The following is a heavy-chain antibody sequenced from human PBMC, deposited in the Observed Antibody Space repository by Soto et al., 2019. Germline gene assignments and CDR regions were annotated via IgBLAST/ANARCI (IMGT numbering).Heavy chain of an antibody. CDR3: ARVEDYSTYYYYGMDV. CDR1: GFTFSSYS. CDR2: ISSSSSYI. J-gene: IGHJ6*02. D-gene: IGHD4-4*01. V-gene: IGHV3-21*01. Sequence: GGSLRLSCAASGFTFSSYSMIWVRQAPGKGLEWVSSISSSSSYIYYADSVKGRLTISRDNAKNSLYLQMNSLRAEDTAVYFCARVEDYSTYYYYGMDVCGQGTTVTVSS.